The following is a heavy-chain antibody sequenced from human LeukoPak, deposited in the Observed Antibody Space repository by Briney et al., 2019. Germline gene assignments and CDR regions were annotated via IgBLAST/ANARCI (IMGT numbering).Heavy chain of an antibody. D-gene: IGHD2-2*01. V-gene: IGHV3-30*02. Sequence: TGGSLRLSCAASGFTFSSYGMHWVRQAPGKGLEWVAFIRYDGSNKYYADSVKGRFTISRDNSKNTLYLQMNSLRAEDTAVYYCAKDGLCCSSTSCYLDYYYYMDVWGKGTTVTISS. J-gene: IGHJ6*03. CDR2: IRYDGSNK. CDR3: AKDGLCCSSTSCYLDYYYYMDV. CDR1: GFTFSSYG.